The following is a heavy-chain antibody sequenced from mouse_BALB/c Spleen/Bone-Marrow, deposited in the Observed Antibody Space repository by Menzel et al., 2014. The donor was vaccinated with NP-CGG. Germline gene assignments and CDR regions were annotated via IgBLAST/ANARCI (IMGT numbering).Heavy chain of an antibody. J-gene: IGHJ2*01. CDR1: GFTFSSFG. Sequence: EVQLVESGGGLVQPGGSRKLSCAASGFTFSSFGMHWVRQAPEKGLEWVAYISSGSSTNYYADTVKGRFTISRDNPKNTLFLQMTSLGSEDTAMYDCAAGTRDYWGQGTTLTVSS. V-gene: IGHV5-17*02. D-gene: IGHD4-1*01. CDR2: ISSGSSTN. CDR3: AAGTRDY.